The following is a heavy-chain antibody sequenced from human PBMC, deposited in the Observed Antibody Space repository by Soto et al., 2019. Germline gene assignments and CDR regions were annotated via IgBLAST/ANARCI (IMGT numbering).Heavy chain of an antibody. J-gene: IGHJ5*02. Sequence: EVQLLESGGGLVQPGGSLRLSCAGSGFTLSRYAMTWVRQAPGKGLEWVSTITSSGGSTYYADSVKGRFTISRDNSRNTLYLQTNSLRAEDTAVYYCANCATLYTPTYNWFDPWGQGTLVTVSS. CDR1: GFTLSRYA. CDR3: ANCATLYTPTYNWFDP. CDR2: ITSSGGST. V-gene: IGHV3-23*01. D-gene: IGHD2-15*01.